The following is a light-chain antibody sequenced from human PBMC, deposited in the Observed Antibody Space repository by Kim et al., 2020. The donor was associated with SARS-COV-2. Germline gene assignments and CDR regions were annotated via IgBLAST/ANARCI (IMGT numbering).Light chain of an antibody. Sequence: ATVGYRVTITCRASQSISSWLAWYQQKPGKAPKLLIYKASSLESGVPSRFSGSGSGTEFTLTISSLQPDDFATYYCQQYKTYSPYTFGQGTKLEI. CDR2: KAS. CDR1: QSISSW. J-gene: IGKJ2*01. CDR3: QQYKTYSPYT. V-gene: IGKV1-5*03.